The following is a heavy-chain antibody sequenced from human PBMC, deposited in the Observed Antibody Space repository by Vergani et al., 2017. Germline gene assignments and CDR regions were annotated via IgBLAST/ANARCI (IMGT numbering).Heavy chain of an antibody. Sequence: VQLVESGGGVVQPGRSLRLSCAASGFTFSSYSMNWVRQAPGKGLEWVSSISSSSSYIYYADSVKGRFTISRDNAKNSLYLQMNSLRAEDTAVYYCAREWHSYGYDFDYWGQGTLVTGSS. CDR2: ISSSSSYI. J-gene: IGHJ4*02. D-gene: IGHD5-18*01. CDR1: GFTFSSYS. V-gene: IGHV3-21*01. CDR3: AREWHSYGYDFDY.